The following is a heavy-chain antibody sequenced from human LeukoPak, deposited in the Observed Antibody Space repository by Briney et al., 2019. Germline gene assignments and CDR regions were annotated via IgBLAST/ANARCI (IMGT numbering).Heavy chain of an antibody. D-gene: IGHD3-10*01. CDR1: GYTFTGYY. CDR3: ARVEITMVRGVPSRLNY. J-gene: IGHJ4*02. CDR2: INPNSGGT. Sequence: ASVKVSCKASGYTFTGYYMHWVRQAPGQGLEWMGRINPNSGGTNYAQKFQGRVTMTRDTSISTAYMELSRLRSDDTAAYYCARVEITMVRGVPSRLNYWGQGTLVTVSS. V-gene: IGHV1-2*06.